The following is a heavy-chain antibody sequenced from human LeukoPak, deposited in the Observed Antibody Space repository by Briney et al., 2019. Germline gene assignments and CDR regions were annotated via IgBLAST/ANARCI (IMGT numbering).Heavy chain of an antibody. V-gene: IGHV3-74*01. CDR2: IDSDGTTI. J-gene: IGHJ4*02. CDR1: GFTFSSQW. CDR3: VRALSGSNDY. Sequence: GGSLRLSCAASGFTFSSQWMHWVRQAPGKGLMWISRIDSDGTTITYADSVRGRFTISRDNAKNTLYLQMNSLRADDTAMYYCVRALSGSNDYWGQGTLVTVSS. D-gene: IGHD1-26*01.